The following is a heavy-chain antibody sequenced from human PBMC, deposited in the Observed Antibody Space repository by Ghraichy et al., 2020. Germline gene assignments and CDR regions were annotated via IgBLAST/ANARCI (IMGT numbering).Heavy chain of an antibody. D-gene: IGHD3-22*01. J-gene: IGHJ4*02. V-gene: IGHV1-18*04. CDR1: GYTFTSYG. Sequence: ASVKVSCKASGYTFTSYGISWVRQAPGQGLEWMGWISAYNGNTNYAQKLQGRVTMTTDTSTSTAYMELRSLRSDDTAVYYCAREAVRYYDSSGYYSWDYWVQGTLVTVSS. CDR2: ISAYNGNT. CDR3: AREAVRYYDSSGYYSWDY.